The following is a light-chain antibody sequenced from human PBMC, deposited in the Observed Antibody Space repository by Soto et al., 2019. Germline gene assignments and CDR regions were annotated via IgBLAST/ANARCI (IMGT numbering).Light chain of an antibody. CDR2: DNN. CDR1: SSNIGAGYD. J-gene: IGLJ1*01. Sequence: QSVLTQPPAVSGAPGQRVTISCAGSSSNIGAGYDVHWYQHLPGTAPKLLIYDNNNRPSGVPDRFSGSKSGTSASLAITGLQAEDEADYYCQSYDCSLSAPHVFGTGTKVTVL. V-gene: IGLV1-40*01. CDR3: QSYDCSLSAPHV.